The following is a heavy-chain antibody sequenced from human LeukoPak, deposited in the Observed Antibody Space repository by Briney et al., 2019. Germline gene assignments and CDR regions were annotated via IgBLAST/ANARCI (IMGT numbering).Heavy chain of an antibody. V-gene: IGHV3-21*01. CDR2: ISSSSSYI. D-gene: IGHD1-26*01. CDR3: ARAGGSYLNWFDP. J-gene: IGHJ5*02. Sequence: GGSLRLSCAASGFTFSSYAMSWVRQAPGKGLEWVSAISSSSSYIYYADSVKGRFTISRDNAKNSLYLQMNSLRAEDTAVYYCARAGGSYLNWFDPWGQGTLVTVSS. CDR1: GFTFSSYA.